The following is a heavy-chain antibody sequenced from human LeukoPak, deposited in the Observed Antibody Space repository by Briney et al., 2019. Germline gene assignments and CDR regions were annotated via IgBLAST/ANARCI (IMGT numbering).Heavy chain of an antibody. J-gene: IGHJ4*02. CDR2: INQDGSEK. CDR3: ASRLYCDY. V-gene: IGHV3-7*01. Sequence: GGSLRLSCAVAGVTFRNYWMTLVRQAPGKGLEWVARINQDGSEKYYVDSVKGRFTISRDNANKSFHLQMSSLSADDTAVYYCASRLYCDYWGRGTLVTVS. D-gene: IGHD3-16*01. CDR1: GVTFRNYW.